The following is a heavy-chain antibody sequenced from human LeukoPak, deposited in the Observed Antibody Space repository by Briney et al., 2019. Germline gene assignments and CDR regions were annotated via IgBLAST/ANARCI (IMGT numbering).Heavy chain of an antibody. CDR3: ARDLKGWEPLGPDYYYYYMDV. CDR2: ISSSGSTI. Sequence: GGSLRLSCAASGFTFSDYYMSWIRQAPGKGLEWVSYISSSGSTIYYADSVKGRFTISRDNAKNSLYLQMNSLRAEDTAVYYCARDLKGWEPLGPDYYYYYMDVWGKGTTVTVSS. J-gene: IGHJ6*03. D-gene: IGHD1-26*01. V-gene: IGHV3-11*04. CDR1: GFTFSDYY.